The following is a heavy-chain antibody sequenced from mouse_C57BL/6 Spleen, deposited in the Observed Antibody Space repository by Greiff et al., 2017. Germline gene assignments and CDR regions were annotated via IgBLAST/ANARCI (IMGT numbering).Heavy chain of an antibody. CDR2: IDPSDSYT. CDR1: GYTFTSYW. D-gene: IGHD2-14*01. Sequence: QVQLQQPGAELVRPGTSVKLSCKASGYTFTSYWMHWVKQRPGQGLEWIGVIDPSDSYTNYNQKFKGKATLTVDTSSSTAYMQLSSLTAEDAAVYYCARGSLHRGFAYWGQGTLVTVSA. CDR3: ARGSLHRGFAY. V-gene: IGHV1-59*01. J-gene: IGHJ3*01.